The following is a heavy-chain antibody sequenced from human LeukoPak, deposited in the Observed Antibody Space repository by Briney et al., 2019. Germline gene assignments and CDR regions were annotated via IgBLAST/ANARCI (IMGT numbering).Heavy chain of an antibody. J-gene: IGHJ3*02. CDR1: GYTFTGYY. D-gene: IGHD3-22*01. CDR2: INPNSGGT. V-gene: IGHV1-2*02. Sequence: GASVKVSCKASGYTFTGYYMHWVRQAPGQGLEWMGWINPNSGGTNYAQRFQARVTMTRDTSMSTAYMELSRLRSDDSAVYYCARYFYDSSGSSSDAFDIWGQGTMVTVSS. CDR3: ARYFYDSSGSSSDAFDI.